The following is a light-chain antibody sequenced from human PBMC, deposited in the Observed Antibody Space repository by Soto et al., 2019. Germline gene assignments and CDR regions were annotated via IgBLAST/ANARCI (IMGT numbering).Light chain of an antibody. CDR1: ISDVGGYNY. V-gene: IGLV2-14*03. CDR3: GSSTTSNTWV. CDR2: DVS. Sequence: QSALTQPASVSGSPGQSITISCTGTISDVGGYNYVSWYQQHPGKAPKLIIYDVSSRPSGVSNRFSGSKSGNTASLTISGLQAEDEADYYCGSSTTSNTWVFGGGTKVTVL. J-gene: IGLJ3*02.